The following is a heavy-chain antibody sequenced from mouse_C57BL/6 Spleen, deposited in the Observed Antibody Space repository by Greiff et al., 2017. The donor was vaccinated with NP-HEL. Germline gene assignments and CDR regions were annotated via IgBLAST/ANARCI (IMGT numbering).Heavy chain of an antibody. D-gene: IGHD2-4*01. CDR1: GFTFSSYT. CDR3: ARQGGLDWYFDV. Sequence: EVQRVESGGGLVKPGGSLKLSCAASGFTFSSYTMSWVRQTPEKRLEWVATISGGGGNTYYPDRVKGRFTISRDNAKNTLYLQMSSLRSEDTALYYCARQGGLDWYFDVWGTGTTVTVSS. CDR2: ISGGGGNT. J-gene: IGHJ1*03. V-gene: IGHV5-9*01.